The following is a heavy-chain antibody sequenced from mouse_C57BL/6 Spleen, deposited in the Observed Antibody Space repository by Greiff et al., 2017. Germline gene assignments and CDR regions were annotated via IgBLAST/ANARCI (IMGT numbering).Heavy chain of an antibody. D-gene: IGHD2-1*01. Sequence: ESGGGLVKPGGSLKLSCAASGFTFSSYTMSWVRQTPEKRLEWVATISGGGGNTYYPDSVKGRFTISRDNAKNTLYLQRSSLRSEDTALYYCARHGGGNFAWFAYWGQGTLVTVSA. V-gene: IGHV5-9*01. CDR2: ISGGGGNT. J-gene: IGHJ3*01. CDR3: ARHGGGNFAWFAY. CDR1: GFTFSSYT.